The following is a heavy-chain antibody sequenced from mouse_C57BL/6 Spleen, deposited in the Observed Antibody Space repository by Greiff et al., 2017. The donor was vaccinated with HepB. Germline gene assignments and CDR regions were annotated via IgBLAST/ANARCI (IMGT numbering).Heavy chain of an antibody. J-gene: IGHJ2*01. D-gene: IGHD1-1*01. Sequence: EVQLQESGAELVRPGASVKLSCTASGFNIKDDYMHWVKQRPEQGLEWIGWIDPENGDTEYASKFQGKATITADTSSNTAYLQLSSLTSEDTAVYYCSFITTPHWGQGTTLTVSS. CDR1: GFNIKDDY. CDR3: SFITTPH. CDR2: IDPENGDT. V-gene: IGHV14-4*01.